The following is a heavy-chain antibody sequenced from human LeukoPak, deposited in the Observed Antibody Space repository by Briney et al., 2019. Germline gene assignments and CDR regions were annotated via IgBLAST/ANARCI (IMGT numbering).Heavy chain of an antibody. D-gene: IGHD2-2*01. V-gene: IGHV1-69*13. Sequence: SVKVSCKASGGPFSSYAISWVRQAPGQGLEWMGGIIPIFGTANYAQKFQGRVTITADESTSTAYMELSSLRSEDTAVYYCASRVPGRQFDYWGQGTLVTVSS. CDR3: ASRVPGRQFDY. CDR2: IIPIFGTA. J-gene: IGHJ4*02. CDR1: GGPFSSYA.